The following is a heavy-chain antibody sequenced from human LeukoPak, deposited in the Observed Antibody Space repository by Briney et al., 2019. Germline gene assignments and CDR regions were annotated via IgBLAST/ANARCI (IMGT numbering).Heavy chain of an antibody. V-gene: IGHV3-74*01. J-gene: IGHJ4*02. CDR3: ARVTIFGAVIEAFDY. CDR1: GFTLSSYW. CDR2: INSDGSST. D-gene: IGHD3-3*01. Sequence: GGSLRLSCAASGFTLSSYWMHWVRQAPGKGLVWVSRINSDGSSTSYADSVKGRFTISRDNAKNTLYLQVNSLRAEDTAVYYCARVTIFGAVIEAFDYWGPGTLVTVSS.